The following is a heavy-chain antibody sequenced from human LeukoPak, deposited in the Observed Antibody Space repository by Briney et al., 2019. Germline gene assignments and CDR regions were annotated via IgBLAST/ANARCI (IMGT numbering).Heavy chain of an antibody. CDR3: ARLPITMIVRGYYFDY. J-gene: IGHJ4*02. Sequence: GESLKISCKGSGYSFTSYWIGWVRQMPGKGLEWMGIIYPGDSDTRYSPSFQGQVTISADKSISTAYLQWSSLKASDTAMYYCARLPITMIVRGYYFDYWGQGTLVTVSS. CDR2: IYPGDSDT. V-gene: IGHV5-51*01. CDR1: GYSFTSYW. D-gene: IGHD3-22*01.